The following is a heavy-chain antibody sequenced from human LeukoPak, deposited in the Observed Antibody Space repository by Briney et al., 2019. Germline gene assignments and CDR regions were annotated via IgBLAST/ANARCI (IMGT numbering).Heavy chain of an antibody. CDR2: IYYSGTT. V-gene: IGHV4-39*01. D-gene: IGHD3-22*01. CDR1: GASISNSNYY. J-gene: IGHJ6*02. Sequence: SETLSLTCTVSGASISNSNYYWGWIRQPPVVGLEWIGSIYYSGTTYYNPSLKSRVTISVDTSKNQFSLKMSSMTAADTAVYYCARVSWYYYDSSGRNYYYYSMDVWGQGTTVTVSS. CDR3: ARVSWYYYDSSGRNYYYYSMDV.